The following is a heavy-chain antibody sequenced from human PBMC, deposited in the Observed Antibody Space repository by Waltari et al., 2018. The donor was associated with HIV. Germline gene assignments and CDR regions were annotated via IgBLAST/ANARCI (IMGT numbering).Heavy chain of an antibody. D-gene: IGHD3-16*02. V-gene: IGHV3-21*01. CDR1: GFTFSSYS. CDR3: AREGVWGSYRPLDY. CDR2: ISSSSSYI. Sequence: EVQLVESGGGLVKPGGSLRLSCAASGFTFSSYSMNWVRQAPGKGLEWVSSISSSSSYIYYADSVKGRFTISRDNAKNSLYLQMNSLRAEDTPVYYCAREGVWGSYRPLDYWGQGTLVTVSS. J-gene: IGHJ4*02.